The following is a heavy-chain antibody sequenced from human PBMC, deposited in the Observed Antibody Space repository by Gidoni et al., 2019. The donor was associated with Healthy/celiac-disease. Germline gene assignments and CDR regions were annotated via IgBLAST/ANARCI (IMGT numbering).Heavy chain of an antibody. CDR3: ARMTLVPAACFDY. CDR2: INPNSGGT. CDR1: GYTFTGYY. V-gene: IGHV1-2*02. D-gene: IGHD2-2*01. Sequence: QVQLVQSGAEVKKPGAAVKVSCKASGYTFTGYYMHWVRQAPGQGLEWMGWINPNSGGTNYEQKFQGRVTMTRDTSISTAYMELSRLRSDDTAVYYCARMTLVPAACFDYWGQGTLVTVSS. J-gene: IGHJ4*02.